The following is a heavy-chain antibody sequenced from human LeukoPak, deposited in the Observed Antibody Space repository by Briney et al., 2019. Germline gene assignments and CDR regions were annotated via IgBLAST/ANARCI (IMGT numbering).Heavy chain of an antibody. CDR2: IYYSGST. Sequence: SETLSLTCTVSGGSISSSSHYWGWIRQPPGKGLEWIGSIYYSGSTYYNPSLKSRVTISVDTSKNQFSLKLSSVTAAGTAVYYCARDQEGVWGSYRYAFDYWGQGTLVTVSS. J-gene: IGHJ4*02. CDR3: ARDQEGVWGSYRYAFDY. CDR1: GGSISSSSHY. D-gene: IGHD3-16*02. V-gene: IGHV4-39*07.